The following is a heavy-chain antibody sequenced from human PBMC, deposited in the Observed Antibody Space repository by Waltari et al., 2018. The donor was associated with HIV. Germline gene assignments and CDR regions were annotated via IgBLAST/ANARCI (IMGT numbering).Heavy chain of an antibody. CDR3: ARTSLRDPSLALDF. CDR2: INPKSGHT. V-gene: IGHV1-2*02. D-gene: IGHD5-12*01. Sequence: QVQLVQSGAEVTKPGASLQLSCEGSGYTFSAYYVHWIRQAPGQGLEWTGWINPKSGHTQYPRKLQGRVTMTRDTSVDTAYMYLNSLTYADAAVYYCARTSLRDPSLALDFWGRGTLVTVSS. J-gene: IGHJ4*02. CDR1: GYTFSAYY.